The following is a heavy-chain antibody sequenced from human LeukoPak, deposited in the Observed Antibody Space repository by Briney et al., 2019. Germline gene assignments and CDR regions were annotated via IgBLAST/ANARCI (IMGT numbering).Heavy chain of an antibody. D-gene: IGHD2-8*01. Sequence: SQTLSLTCAISGDSVSSNSAAWNWIRQSPSRGLEWLGRTYYRSKWYNDYAVSVKSRITINPDTSKNQFSLQLNSVTPEDTAVYYCARAFCTNGVCYPPGYYMDVWGKGTTVTVSS. J-gene: IGHJ6*03. CDR3: ARAFCTNGVCYPPGYYMDV. CDR2: TYYRSKWYN. V-gene: IGHV6-1*01. CDR1: GDSVSSNSAA.